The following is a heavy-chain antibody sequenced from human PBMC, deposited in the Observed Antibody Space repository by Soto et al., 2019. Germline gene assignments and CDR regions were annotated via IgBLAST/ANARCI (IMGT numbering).Heavy chain of an antibody. V-gene: IGHV3-72*01. D-gene: IGHD3-10*01. CDR2: SKNKADSYTT. CDR1: GFTFSDRY. CDR3: TVWGSGNDFGAA. Sequence: EVQLVESGGGLVQPGGSLRLSCAASGFTFSDRYMDWVRQAPGKGLEWVGRSKNKADSYTTEYAASVKGRFTISRDGSKNSLFLQMNSLKPEDTAVYYCTVWGSGNDFGAAWGQGILVTVSS. J-gene: IGHJ4*02.